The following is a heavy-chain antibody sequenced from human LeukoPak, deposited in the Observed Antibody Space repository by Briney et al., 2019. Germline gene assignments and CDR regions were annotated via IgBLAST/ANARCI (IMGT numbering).Heavy chain of an antibody. CDR2: IKQDGTEE. CDR3: ARDPCHGALDY. CDR1: VFTFSSSW. V-gene: IGHV3-7*03. D-gene: IGHD2-2*01. Sequence: GGSLRLSCVASVFTFSSSWMSWVRRAPWKGLEWVANIKQDGTEEYYVDSVRGRFSISKDNAKNSLYLQMNSLRAEDTAVYYCARDPCHGALDYWGQGALVTVSS. J-gene: IGHJ4*02.